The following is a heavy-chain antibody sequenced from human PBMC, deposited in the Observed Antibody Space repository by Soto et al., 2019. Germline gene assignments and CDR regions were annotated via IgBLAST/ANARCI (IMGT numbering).Heavy chain of an antibody. CDR2: FYYTGST. CDR3: ARLGMSHICSSTSCYDCSGGSCYATFDY. Sequence: SETLSLTCTVSGGSISNYYWSWIRQPPGKGLEWIGYFYYTGSTYYNPSLKSRVTISVDTSKNQFSLKLSSVTAADTAVYYCARLGMSHICSSTSCYDCSGGSCYATFDYWGQGTLVTVSS. D-gene: IGHD2-15*01. V-gene: IGHV4-59*08. J-gene: IGHJ4*02. CDR1: GGSISNYY.